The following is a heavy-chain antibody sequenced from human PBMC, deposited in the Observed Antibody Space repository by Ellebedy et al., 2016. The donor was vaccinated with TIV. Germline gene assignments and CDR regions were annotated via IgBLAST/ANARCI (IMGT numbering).Heavy chain of an antibody. CDR2: IYYSGST. J-gene: IGHJ5*02. V-gene: IGHV4-31*03. CDR3: ASGYNWFDP. Sequence: MPSETLSLTCTVSGGSISTGSYYWTWIRQHPGKGLEWIGYIYYSGSTYYNPSLKSRLTISVHTSKNQFSLKLTSVTAADTAVYYCASGYNWFDPWGQGTLVTVSS. CDR1: GGSISTGSYY. D-gene: IGHD3-10*01.